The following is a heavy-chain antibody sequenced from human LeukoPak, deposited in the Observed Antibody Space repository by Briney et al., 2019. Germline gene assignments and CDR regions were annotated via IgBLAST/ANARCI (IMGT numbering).Heavy chain of an antibody. V-gene: IGHV5-51*01. D-gene: IGHD5-18*01. CDR3: ARHEVLGGYNYGDGDY. Sequence: PGESLKISFKGSGYRFSTYWIGWVRQVPGKGLERMGIIYPGDADTRYSPSFQGQVTISADKSISTAFLQWRSLKASDTAMYYCARHEVLGGYNYGDGDYWGQGTLVTVSS. J-gene: IGHJ4*02. CDR1: GYRFSTYW. CDR2: IYPGDADT.